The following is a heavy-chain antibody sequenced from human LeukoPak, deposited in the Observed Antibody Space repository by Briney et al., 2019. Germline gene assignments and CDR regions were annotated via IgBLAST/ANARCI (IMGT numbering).Heavy chain of an antibody. CDR1: GFTFSSYN. CDR2: ISSSSSTI. Sequence: PGGSLRLSCAASGFTFSSYNMNWVRQAPGKGLEWVSYISSSSSTIYYADSVKGRFTISRDNAKNSLYLQMNSLRAEDTAVYYCARETYYDSSGYFSPAKDYWGQGTLVTVSS. V-gene: IGHV3-48*01. CDR3: ARETYYDSSGYFSPAKDY. D-gene: IGHD3-22*01. J-gene: IGHJ4*02.